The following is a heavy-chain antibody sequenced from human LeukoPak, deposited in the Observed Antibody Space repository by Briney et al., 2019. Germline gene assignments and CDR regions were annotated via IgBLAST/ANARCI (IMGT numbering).Heavy chain of an antibody. D-gene: IGHD7-27*01. CDR2: IYYSGST. CDR3: ARWFPSWGSFGAFDI. CDR1: GSSISSYY. Sequence: SETLSLTCTVSGSSISSYYWSWIRQPPGKGLEWIGYIYYSGSTNYNPSLKSRVTISVDTSKNQFSLKLSSVTAADTAVYYCARWFPSWGSFGAFDIWGQGTMGTVSS. V-gene: IGHV4-59*01. J-gene: IGHJ3*02.